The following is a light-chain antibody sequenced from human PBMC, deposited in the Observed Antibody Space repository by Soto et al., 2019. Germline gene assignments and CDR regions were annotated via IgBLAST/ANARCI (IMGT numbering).Light chain of an antibody. Sequence: QSVLTQPASLSGSPGQSITISCTGTISDVGGYDYVSWYQLHPGKAPKLMVFEVSNRPSGVSYRFSGSKSGNTASLTISGLQAEDEADYFCSSYSISTAYLFGTGTKVTV. CDR1: ISDVGGYDY. V-gene: IGLV2-14*01. CDR2: EVS. CDR3: SSYSISTAYL. J-gene: IGLJ1*01.